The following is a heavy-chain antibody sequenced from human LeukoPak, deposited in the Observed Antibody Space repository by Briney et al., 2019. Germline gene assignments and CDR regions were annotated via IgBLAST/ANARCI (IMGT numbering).Heavy chain of an antibody. V-gene: IGHV3-66*01. CDR1: GFTVRSNY. Sequence: QAGGSLTLSCVASGFTVRSNYISWVRQAPGKGLEWVSIIYSDGSTYYADSVKGRFTISRDNSKKTLYLQMNSLRAEDTAVYYCAKDESRWHLGYWGQGTLVSVSS. CDR3: AKDESRWHLGY. J-gene: IGHJ4*02. D-gene: IGHD4-23*01. CDR2: IYSDGST.